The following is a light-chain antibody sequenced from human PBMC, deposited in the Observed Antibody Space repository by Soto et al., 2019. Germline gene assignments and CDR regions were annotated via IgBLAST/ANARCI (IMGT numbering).Light chain of an antibody. Sequence: QSALTQPASVSGSPGQSSTISCTGTSSDIGVYNYVSWYQQHPGKAPKHMIYDVTKRPSGVSNRFSGSKSGNTASLTISGLQAEDEVEYYCTSYRGGGIFEVFGGGTKLTVL. CDR2: DVT. J-gene: IGLJ2*01. CDR3: TSYRGGGIFEV. V-gene: IGLV2-14*01. CDR1: SSDIGVYNY.